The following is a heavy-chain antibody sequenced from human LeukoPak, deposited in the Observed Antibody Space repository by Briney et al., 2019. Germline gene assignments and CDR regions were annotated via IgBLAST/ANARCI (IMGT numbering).Heavy chain of an antibody. CDR2: ISGSGGST. V-gene: IGHV3-23*01. CDR3: APKTGGIAAAGTFDY. J-gene: IGHJ4*02. Sequence: PGGSLRLSCAASGFTFSSYAMSWVRQAPGKGLEWVSAISGSGGSTYYADSVKGRFTISRDNSKNTLYLQMNSLRAEDTAVYYCAPKTGGIAAAGTFDYWGQGTLVTVSS. CDR1: GFTFSSYA. D-gene: IGHD6-13*01.